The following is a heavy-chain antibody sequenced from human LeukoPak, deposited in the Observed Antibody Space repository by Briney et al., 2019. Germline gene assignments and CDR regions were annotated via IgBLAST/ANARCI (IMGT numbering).Heavy chain of an antibody. CDR3: ARGTAAAGTDY. CDR2: IIPILGIA. CDR1: GGTFSSYT. Sequence: SVTLSCTASGGTFSSYTISWVRRAPGQGLEWMGRIIPILGIANYAQKFQGRVTITADKSTSTAYMELSSLRSEDTAVYYCARGTAAAGTDYWGQGTLVTVSS. V-gene: IGHV1-69*02. D-gene: IGHD6-13*01. J-gene: IGHJ4*02.